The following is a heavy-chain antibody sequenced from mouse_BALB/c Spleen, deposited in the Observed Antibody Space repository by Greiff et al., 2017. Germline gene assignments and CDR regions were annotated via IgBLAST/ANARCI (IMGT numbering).Heavy chain of an antibody. J-gene: IGHJ4*01. V-gene: IGHV1S132*01. Sequence: QVHVKQSGAELVKPGASVKLSCKTSGYTFTSYWIQWVKQRPGQGLGWIGEIFPGTGTTYYNEKFKGKATLTIDTSSSTAYMQLSSLTSEDSAVYFCARRGGIKGAMDYWGQGTSVTVSS. D-gene: IGHD2-4*01. CDR2: IFPGTGTT. CDR3: ARRGGIKGAMDY. CDR1: GYTFTSYW.